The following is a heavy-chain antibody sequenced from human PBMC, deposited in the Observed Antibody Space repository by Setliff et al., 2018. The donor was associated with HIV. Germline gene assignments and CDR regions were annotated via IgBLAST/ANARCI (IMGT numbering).Heavy chain of an antibody. V-gene: IGHV4-30-4*01. CDR3: ARARSDWYNVRPYYFDL. D-gene: IGHD6-19*01. CDR2: FMYTDIHYVNYLN. CDR1: GASFVGDNH. J-gene: IGHJ4*02. Sequence: SETLSLTCAVYGASFVGDNHWSWIRQTPERGLEWIAYFMYTDIHYVNYLNYRNPSLASRLSISVDKSKNQFSLTLSSVTAADTAVYYCARARSDWYNVRPYYFDLWGQGTPVTVSS.